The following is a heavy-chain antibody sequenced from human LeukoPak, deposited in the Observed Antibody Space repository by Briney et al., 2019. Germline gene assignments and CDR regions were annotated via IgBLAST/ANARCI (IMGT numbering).Heavy chain of an antibody. CDR3: ALLFSSTWYRFDS. CDR2: VNPNSGDT. D-gene: IGHD6-13*01. V-gene: IGHV1-2*02. J-gene: IGHJ4*02. Sequence: ASVKVSCKASGYTFTDYYIHWVRQAPGQGLEWMGWVNPNSGDTNHAHKFQGRVTMTSDTSISTAYMDLNRVRSDDTAVYYCALLFSSTWYRFDSWGQGTLVTVSP. CDR1: GYTFTDYY.